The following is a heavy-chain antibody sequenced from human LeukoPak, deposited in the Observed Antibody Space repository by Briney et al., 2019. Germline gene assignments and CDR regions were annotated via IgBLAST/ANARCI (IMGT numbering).Heavy chain of an antibody. J-gene: IGHJ6*02. CDR2: ISGSGGST. V-gene: IGHV3-23*01. D-gene: IGHD3-10*01. CDR3: AKWGEATIYYYYYGMDV. Sequence: PGGSLRLSCAASGFTFSSYAMSWVRQAPGKRLEWVSAISGSGGSTYYADSVKGRFTISRDNSKNTLYLQMNSLRAEDTAVYYCAKWGEATIYYYYYGMDVWGQGTTVTVSS. CDR1: GFTFSSYA.